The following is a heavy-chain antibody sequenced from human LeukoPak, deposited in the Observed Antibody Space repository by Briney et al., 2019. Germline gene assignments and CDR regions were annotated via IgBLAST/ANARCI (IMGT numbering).Heavy chain of an antibody. CDR2: ISSSSSYI. V-gene: IGHV3-21*01. Sequence: GGSLRLSCAASGFTFSSYSMNWVRQAPGKGLEWVSSISSSSSYIYYAASVKGRFTISRNNAKNSLYLQMNSLRAEDTAVYYCARDGCSGGSCQTDYWGQGTLVTVSS. CDR1: GFTFSSYS. J-gene: IGHJ4*02. CDR3: ARDGCSGGSCQTDY. D-gene: IGHD2-15*01.